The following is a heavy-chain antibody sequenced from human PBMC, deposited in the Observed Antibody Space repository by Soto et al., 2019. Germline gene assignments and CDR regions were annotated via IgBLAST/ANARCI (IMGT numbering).Heavy chain of an antibody. D-gene: IGHD3-22*01. J-gene: IGHJ4*02. Sequence: EVQLLESGGGLVQPGGSLRLSCAASGFTFSSYAMSWVRQAPGKGLEWVSAISGSGGSTYYADSVKGRFTISRDNSKNTLYLQMNSLRAEDTAVYYCAKDHYDSSAPPLFDYWGQGTLVTVFS. V-gene: IGHV3-23*01. CDR1: GFTFSSYA. CDR3: AKDHYDSSAPPLFDY. CDR2: ISGSGGST.